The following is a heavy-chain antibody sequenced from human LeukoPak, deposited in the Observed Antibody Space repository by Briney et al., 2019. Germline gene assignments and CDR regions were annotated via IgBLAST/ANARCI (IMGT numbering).Heavy chain of an antibody. CDR3: ARLFLVVRRVMGACDI. D-gene: IGHD2-21*01. CDR2: ISSSSSYI. Sequence: GGSLRLSCAASGFTFSTYSMNWVRQAPGKGLEWVSSISSSSSYIYYADSVKGRFTIARDNAKNSLYLQMDNLRAEDTAGYYCARLFLVVRRVMGACDIWGQGTMVTVSS. V-gene: IGHV3-21*01. J-gene: IGHJ3*02. CDR1: GFTFSTYS.